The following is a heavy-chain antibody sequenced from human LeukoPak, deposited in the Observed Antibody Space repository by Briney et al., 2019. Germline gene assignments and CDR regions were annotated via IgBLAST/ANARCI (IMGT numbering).Heavy chain of an antibody. CDR3: ARGGNYYYYYMDV. J-gene: IGHJ6*03. V-gene: IGHV4-59*01. CDR2: IYYSGSA. Sequence: PSETLSLTCTVSGGSISSNYWSWIRQPPGKGLEWIGYIYYSGSANYNPSLKSRVTTSVDTSKNQFSLKLSSVTAADTAVYYCARGGNYYYYYMDVWGKGTTVTVSS. CDR1: GGSISSNY.